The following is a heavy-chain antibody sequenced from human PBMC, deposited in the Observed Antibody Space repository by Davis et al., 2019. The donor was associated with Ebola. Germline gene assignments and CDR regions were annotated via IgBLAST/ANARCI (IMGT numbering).Heavy chain of an antibody. CDR3: ARLRIVGATLRYYFDY. CDR2: ISQSGST. V-gene: IGHV4-34*01. D-gene: IGHD1-26*01. CDR1: GGSFSGYY. Sequence: SETLSLTCAVYGGSFSGYYWSWVRQPPGKGLEWIGEISQSGSTNYNPSLKSRVTISVDKSKNQFSLKLSSVTAADTAVYYCARLRIVGATLRYYFDYWGQGTLVTVSS. J-gene: IGHJ4*02.